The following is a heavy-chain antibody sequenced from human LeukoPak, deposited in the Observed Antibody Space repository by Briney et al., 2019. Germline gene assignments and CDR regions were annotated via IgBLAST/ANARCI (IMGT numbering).Heavy chain of an antibody. CDR2: ISYDGSNK. Sequence: GGSLRLSCAASGFTFSSYSMHWVRQAPGKGLEWVAVISYDGSNKYYADSVKGRFTISRDNSKNTLYLQMNGLRAEDTAVYYCARAGELLRFLEWLPTVPAFDIWGQGTMVTVSS. CDR3: ARAGELLRFLEWLPTVPAFDI. D-gene: IGHD3-3*01. V-gene: IGHV3-30-3*01. CDR1: GFTFSSYS. J-gene: IGHJ3*02.